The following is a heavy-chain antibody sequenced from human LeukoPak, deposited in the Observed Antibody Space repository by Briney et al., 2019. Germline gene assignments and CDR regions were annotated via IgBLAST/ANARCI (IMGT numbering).Heavy chain of an antibody. D-gene: IGHD6-13*01. CDR3: ARGGRQQLDPVVADY. CDR2: ISAYNGNT. Sequence: GASVKVSCKASGYTFTSYGISWVRQAPGQGLEWMGWISAYNGNTNYAQKLQGRVTMTTDTSTSTAYMELSSLRSEDTAVYYCARGGRQQLDPVVADYWGQGTLVTVSS. CDR1: GYTFTSYG. J-gene: IGHJ4*02. V-gene: IGHV1-18*01.